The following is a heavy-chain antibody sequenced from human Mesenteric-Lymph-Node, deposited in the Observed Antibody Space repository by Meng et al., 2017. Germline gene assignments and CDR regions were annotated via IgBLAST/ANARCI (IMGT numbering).Heavy chain of an antibody. V-gene: IGHV3-66*02. CDR3: ARARPVLRFFDWLEH. J-gene: IGHJ5*02. CDR2: IYSGGST. CDR1: GFTVSSNY. D-gene: IGHD3-3*01. Sequence: GESLKISCAASGFTVSSNYMSWVRQAPGKGLEWVSVIYSGGSTYYADSVKGRFTISRDNSKNTLYLQMNSLRAEDTAVYYCARARPVLRFFDWLEHWGQGTLVTVSS.